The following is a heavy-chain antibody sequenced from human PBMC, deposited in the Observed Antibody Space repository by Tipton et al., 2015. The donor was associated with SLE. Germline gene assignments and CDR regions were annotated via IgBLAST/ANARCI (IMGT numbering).Heavy chain of an antibody. J-gene: IGHJ4*02. CDR2: IYYSGST. CDR3: AIVGPYFDY. CDR1: GGSISSYS. V-gene: IGHV4-59*01. Sequence: TLSLTCTVSGGSISSYSWSWIRQPPGKGLEWIGYIYYSGSTNYNPSLKSRVTISVDTSKNQFSLKLTSVTAADTAVYYCAIVGPYFDYWGQGTLATVSS.